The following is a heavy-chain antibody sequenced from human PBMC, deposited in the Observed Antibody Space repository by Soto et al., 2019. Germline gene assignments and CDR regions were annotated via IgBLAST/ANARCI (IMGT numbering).Heavy chain of an antibody. CDR2: INHSGST. CDR3: ARGWSGWRVWLDY. V-gene: IGHV4-34*01. D-gene: IGHD6-19*01. J-gene: IGHJ4*02. Sequence: QVQLQQWGAGLLKPSETLSLTCAVYGGSFSGYYWSWIRQPPGKGLEWIGEINHSGSTNYNPSLKSRVTISVDTPKNQFSLKLSSVTAADTAVYYCARGWSGWRVWLDYWGQGTLVTVSS. CDR1: GGSFSGYY.